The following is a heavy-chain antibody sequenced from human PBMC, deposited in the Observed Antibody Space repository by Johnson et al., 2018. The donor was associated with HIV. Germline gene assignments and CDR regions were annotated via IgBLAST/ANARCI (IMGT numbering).Heavy chain of an antibody. CDR3: GGAGVHDAFDI. D-gene: IGHD1-26*01. Sequence: VQLVESGGGVVQPGGSLRLSCAASGFTVSSNYMSWVRQAPGKGLEWVSGIGTAGDTYYPGSVKGRFTISRENAKNSLSLQMNSLRAGDTAVYYCGGAGVHDAFDIWGQGTMVTVSS. V-gene: IGHV3-13*01. J-gene: IGHJ3*02. CDR2: IGTAGDT. CDR1: GFTVSSNY.